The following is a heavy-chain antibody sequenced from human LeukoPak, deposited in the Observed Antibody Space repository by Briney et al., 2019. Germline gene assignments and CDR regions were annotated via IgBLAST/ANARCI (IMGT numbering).Heavy chain of an antibody. V-gene: IGHV3-48*03. J-gene: IGHJ4*02. D-gene: IGHD3-9*01. Sequence: PGGSLRLSCAASGFSLSSSEMNRVRQAPGKGLEWVSHISSGANAEYYVDSVRGRFTMSRDNAKNLLFLQMNSLRAEDTAVYFCARDSLNGPFVISLDYWGQGALVTVSS. CDR3: ARDSLNGPFVISLDY. CDR2: ISSGANAE. CDR1: GFSLSSSE.